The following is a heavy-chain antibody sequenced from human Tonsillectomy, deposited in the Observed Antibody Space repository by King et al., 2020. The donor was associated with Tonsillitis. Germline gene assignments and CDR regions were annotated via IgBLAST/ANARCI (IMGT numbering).Heavy chain of an antibody. D-gene: IGHD3-10*01. CDR1: GYSFTSYW. CDR3: AGHNYGSGGGPNWFDP. V-gene: IGHV5-10-1*03. J-gene: IGHJ5*02. Sequence: VQLVESGAEVKKPGESVRISCTGSGYSFTSYWISWVRQMPGKGLEWMGRIDPSDSYTTYSPSFQGHVSISVDESIGTAYLQWSSLKASDTAMYYCAGHNYGSGGGPNWFDPWGQGTLVTVSS. CDR2: IDPSDSYT.